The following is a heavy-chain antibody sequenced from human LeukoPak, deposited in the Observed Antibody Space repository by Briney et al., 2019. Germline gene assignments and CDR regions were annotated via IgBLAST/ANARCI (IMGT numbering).Heavy chain of an antibody. V-gene: IGHV4-34*01. J-gene: IGHJ4*02. Sequence: SETLSLTCAVYGGSFSGHYWTWIRQPPGKGLEWIGEIHESGSTRYNPSLKSRVTISVDTSKNQFSLKLSSVTATDTAVYYCARGTTARRYCSGGSCYSAHDYWGQGTLVTVSS. CDR3: ARGTTARRYCSGGSCYSAHDY. CDR2: IHESGST. D-gene: IGHD2-15*01. CDR1: GGSFSGHY.